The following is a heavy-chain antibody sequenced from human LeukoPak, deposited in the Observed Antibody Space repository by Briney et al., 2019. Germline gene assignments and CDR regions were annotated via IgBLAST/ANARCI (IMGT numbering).Heavy chain of an antibody. V-gene: IGHV3-74*01. CDR3: AKDPNGDYIGTFDI. Sequence: GGSLRLSCAASGFTFSNYWMHWVRQAPGKGLVWVSRINSDGSSTSYADSVKGRFTISRDNAKNTLYLQMNSLRVEDTAVYFCAKDPNGDYIGTFDIWGQGTMVTVSS. J-gene: IGHJ3*02. D-gene: IGHD4-17*01. CDR2: INSDGSST. CDR1: GFTFSNYW.